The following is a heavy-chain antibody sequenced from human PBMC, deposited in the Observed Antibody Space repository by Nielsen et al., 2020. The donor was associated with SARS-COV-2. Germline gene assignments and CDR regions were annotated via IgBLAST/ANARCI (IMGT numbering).Heavy chain of an antibody. V-gene: IGHV1-24*01. CDR3: ATALVLSSGYQYYYYGMDV. D-gene: IGHD3-22*01. CDR2: FDPEDGET. CDR1: GYTLTELS. J-gene: IGHJ6*02. Sequence: ASVKVSCKVSGYTLTELSMHWVRQAPGKGLEWMGGFDPEDGETIYAQKFQGRVTMTEDTSTDTAYMELSSLRSEDTAVYYCATALVLSSGYQYYYYGMDVWGQGTTVTVFS.